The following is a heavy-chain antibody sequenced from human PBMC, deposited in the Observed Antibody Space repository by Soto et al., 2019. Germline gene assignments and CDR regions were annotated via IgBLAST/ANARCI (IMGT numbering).Heavy chain of an antibody. D-gene: IGHD2-2*01. J-gene: IGHJ4*02. CDR3: VKVLARGVGVPRFYFDS. Sequence: DVQLVESGGGLVQPGGSLRLSCAASGFTFSNSWMHWVRQVSGKGLEWVSRINADGTSTSYADSVKGRFTISRDNAKNTLYLHVNSLRAEDTPVYYCVKVLARGVGVPRFYFDSWGQGALVTVSS. CDR2: INADGTST. V-gene: IGHV3-74*01. CDR1: GFTFSNSW.